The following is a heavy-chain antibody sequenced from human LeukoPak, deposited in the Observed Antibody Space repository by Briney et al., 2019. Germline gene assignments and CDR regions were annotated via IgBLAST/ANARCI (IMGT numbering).Heavy chain of an antibody. D-gene: IGHD6-19*01. Sequence: GGSLRLSCAASGFTFDDYAMHWVLQAPGKGLEWVLVISWNSGSIRYADSVKGRFTISRDNAKTSLYLQMNSLRAEDTALYYCAIAIFKQWLSTEPFDYWGQGTLVTVSS. CDR2: ISWNSGSI. CDR1: GFTFDDYA. CDR3: AIAIFKQWLSTEPFDY. J-gene: IGHJ4*02. V-gene: IGHV3-9*01.